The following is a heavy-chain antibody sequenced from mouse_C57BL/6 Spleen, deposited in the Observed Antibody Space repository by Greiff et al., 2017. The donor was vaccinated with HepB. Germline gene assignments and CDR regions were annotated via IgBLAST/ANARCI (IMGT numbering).Heavy chain of an antibody. CDR3: ARDPMITTRYFDV. V-gene: IGHV3-6*01. CDR2: ISYDGSN. Sequence: VQLKESGPGLVKPSQSLSLTCSVTGYSITSGYYWNWIRQFPGNKLEWMGYISYDGSNNYNPSLKNRISITRDTSKNQFFLKLNSVTTEDTATYYCARDPMITTRYFDVWGTGTTVTVSS. D-gene: IGHD2-4*01. J-gene: IGHJ1*03. CDR1: GYSITSGYY.